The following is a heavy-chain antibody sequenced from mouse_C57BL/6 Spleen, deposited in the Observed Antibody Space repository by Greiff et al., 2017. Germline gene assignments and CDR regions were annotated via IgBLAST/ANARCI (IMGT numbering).Heavy chain of an antibody. J-gene: IGHJ1*03. CDR1: GYAFSSSW. Sequence: QVQLKQSGPELVKPGASVKISCKASGYAFSSSWMNWVKQRPGKGLEWIGRIYPGDGDTNYNGKFKGKATLTADKSSSTAYMQLSSLTSEDSAVYFCAARGYYYGGYFDVWGTGTTVTVSS. D-gene: IGHD1-1*01. V-gene: IGHV1-82*01. CDR3: AARGYYYGGYFDV. CDR2: IYPGDGDT.